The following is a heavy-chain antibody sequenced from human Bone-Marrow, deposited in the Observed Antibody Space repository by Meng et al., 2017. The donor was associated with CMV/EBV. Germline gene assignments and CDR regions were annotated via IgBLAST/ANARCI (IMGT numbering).Heavy chain of an antibody. CDR3: AKHSNTHYGSGSSPGAFDI. D-gene: IGHD3-10*01. V-gene: IGHV3-33*03. Sequence: GESLKISCAASGFTFSSYRMHWVRQAPGKGLEWVAVIWYDGSNKYYADSVKGRFTISRDNSKNTLYLQMNSLRAEDTAVYYCAKHSNTHYGSGSSPGAFDIWGQGTIVTVSS. CDR1: GFTFSSYR. J-gene: IGHJ3*02. CDR2: IWYDGSNK.